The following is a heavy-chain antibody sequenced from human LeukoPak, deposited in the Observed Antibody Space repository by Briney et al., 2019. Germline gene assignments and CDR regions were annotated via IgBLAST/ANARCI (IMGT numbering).Heavy chain of an antibody. J-gene: IGHJ4*02. CDR2: MYYSGST. Sequence: PSETLSLTCTVSGGSISSSSYFWGWIRQPPGKGLEWIGSMYYSGSTAYNPSLKSRVTMSVDTSKNQFSLKLGSVTAADTAVYYCARPTSSGSYFYWGQGILVTVSS. V-gene: IGHV4-39*01. D-gene: IGHD3-10*01. CDR3: ARPTSSGSYFY. CDR1: GGSISSSSYF.